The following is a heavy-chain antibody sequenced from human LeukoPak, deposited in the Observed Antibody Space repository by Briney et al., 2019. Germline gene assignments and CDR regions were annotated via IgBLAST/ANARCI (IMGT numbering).Heavy chain of an antibody. CDR1: GGSISSSSYY. V-gene: IGHV4-39*02. Sequence: PSETLSLTCTVSGGSISSSSYYWGWIRQPPGKGLEWIGSIYYGGSTYYNPSLKSRVTISVDTSKNQFSLKLSSVTAADTAVYYCAREIHYCGSGSYDYWGQGTLVTVSS. CDR2: IYYGGST. D-gene: IGHD3-10*01. CDR3: AREIHYCGSGSYDY. J-gene: IGHJ4*02.